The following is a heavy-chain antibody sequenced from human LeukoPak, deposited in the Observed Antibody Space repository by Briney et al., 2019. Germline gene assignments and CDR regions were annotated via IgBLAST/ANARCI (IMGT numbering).Heavy chain of an antibody. J-gene: IGHJ5*02. V-gene: IGHV3-21*01. Sequence: PGGSLRLSCAASGFTFSSYSMNWVRQAPGKGLEWVSSISSSSSYIYYADSVKGRFTISRDNAKNSLYLQMNSLRAEDTAVCYCARSQIAVAGTANWFDPWGQGTLVTVSS. CDR2: ISSSSSYI. CDR3: ARSQIAVAGTANWFDP. D-gene: IGHD6-19*01. CDR1: GFTFSSYS.